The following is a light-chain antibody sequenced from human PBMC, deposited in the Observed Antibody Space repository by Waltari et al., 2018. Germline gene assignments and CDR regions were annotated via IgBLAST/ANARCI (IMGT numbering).Light chain of an antibody. CDR3: QSADTTDYVL. V-gene: IGLV3-25*03. Sequence: SSGLTQPPSMSVSPGLTARITCSGDALSQQFVHWYQQKPGQAPWMGIFKDSERPSEIPERFSGSTSGTTGTLTIRGVQAEDEADYYCQSADTTDYVLFGGGTSLTVL. CDR2: KDS. CDR1: ALSQQF. J-gene: IGLJ2*01.